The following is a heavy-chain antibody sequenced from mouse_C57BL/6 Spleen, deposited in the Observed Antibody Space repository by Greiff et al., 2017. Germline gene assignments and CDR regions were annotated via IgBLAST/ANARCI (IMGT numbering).Heavy chain of an antibody. CDR1: GYAFSSYW. V-gene: IGHV1-80*01. D-gene: IGHD1-1*01. J-gene: IGHJ2*01. CDR3: ARLSFLTTVVASDY. Sequence: VKLMESGAELVKPGASVKISCKASGYAFSSYWMNWVKQRPGKGLEWIGQIYPGDGDTNYNGKFKGKATLTADKSSSTAYMQLSSLTSEDSAVYFCARLSFLTTVVASDYWGQGTTLTVSS. CDR2: IYPGDGDT.